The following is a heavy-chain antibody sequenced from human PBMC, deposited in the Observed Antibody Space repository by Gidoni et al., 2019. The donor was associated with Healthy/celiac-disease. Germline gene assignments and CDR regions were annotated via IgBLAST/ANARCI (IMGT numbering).Heavy chain of an antibody. J-gene: IGHJ4*02. CDR2: IYSGGST. CDR1: GFTVSSNY. CDR3: ARDAYGDLPIGGDY. V-gene: IGHV3-53*01. D-gene: IGHD4-17*01. Sequence: EVQLVESGGGLIQPGGSLRLSCAASGFTVSSNYMSRVRQAPGKGLEWVSVIYSGGSTYYADSVKGRFTISRDNSKNTLYLQMNSLRAEDTAVYYCARDAYGDLPIGGDYWGQGTLVTVSS.